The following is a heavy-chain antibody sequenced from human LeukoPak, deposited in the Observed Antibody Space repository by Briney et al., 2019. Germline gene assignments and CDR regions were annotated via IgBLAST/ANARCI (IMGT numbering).Heavy chain of an antibody. D-gene: IGHD6-13*01. V-gene: IGHV1-8*01. J-gene: IGHJ5*02. Sequence: GASVKVSCKASGYTFTSYDINWVRQATGQGLEWMGWMNPNSGNTGYAQKFQGRVTMTRNTSISTAYMELSSVTAADTAVYYCATIAAAGIWFDPWGQGTQVIVSS. CDR3: ATIAAAGIWFDP. CDR1: GYTFTSYD. CDR2: MNPNSGNT.